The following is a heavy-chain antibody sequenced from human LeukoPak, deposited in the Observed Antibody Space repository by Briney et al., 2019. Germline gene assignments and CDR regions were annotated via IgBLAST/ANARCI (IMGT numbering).Heavy chain of an antibody. V-gene: IGHV4-38-2*01. Sequence: GSLRLSCAASGFTLSDYYMIWIRQPPRKGLEWIGNIHYSGSTYYNPSLKSRVTISIDTSKNQFSLKLNSVTAADTAVYYCARIWDSGSYYDFDYWGQGTLVTVSS. D-gene: IGHD3-10*01. CDR3: ARIWDSGSYYDFDY. CDR1: GFTLSDYY. J-gene: IGHJ4*02. CDR2: IHYSGST.